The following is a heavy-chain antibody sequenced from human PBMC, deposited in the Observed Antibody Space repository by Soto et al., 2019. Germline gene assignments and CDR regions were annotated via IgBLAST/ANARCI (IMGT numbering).Heavy chain of an antibody. V-gene: IGHV4-39*01. J-gene: IGHJ4*02. D-gene: IGHD1-1*01. CDR1: GDSIRSSRYS. Sequence: SETLSLTCTVSGDSIRSSRYSWDWIRQPPGKGLEWIGCIYSSGTTHYSLSLKGRATISVDTSKNQFSLSLSSVTAADTAVYFCSGRPLAYFGYCGRGTQVTVS. CDR3: SGRPLAYFGY. CDR2: IYSSGTT.